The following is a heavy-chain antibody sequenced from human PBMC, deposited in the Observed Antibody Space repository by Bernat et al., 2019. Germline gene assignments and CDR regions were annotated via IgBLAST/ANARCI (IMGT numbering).Heavy chain of an antibody. CDR3: AKDVVGYYYGSWGYKDV. CDR2: ISYDTSDT. J-gene: IGHJ6*02. D-gene: IGHD3-10*01. V-gene: IGHV3-30*18. CDR1: GFTFSSYA. Sequence: QVQLVESGGDMVQPGRSLRLSCEASGFTFSSYAMHWVRQAPGKGLEWLAVISYDTSDTYYADSVKGRFTISRDNSKNTVYMQMNSLRAEDTAVYYCAKDVVGYYYGSWGYKDVGGQGTTVTVSS.